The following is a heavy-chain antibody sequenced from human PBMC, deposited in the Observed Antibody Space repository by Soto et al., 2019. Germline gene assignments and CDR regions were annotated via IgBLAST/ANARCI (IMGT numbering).Heavy chain of an antibody. D-gene: IGHD3-22*01. CDR1: GFTFSSYG. Sequence: GGSLRLSCAASGFTFSSYGMHWVRQAPGKGLEWVAVISYDGSNKYYADSVKGRFTISRDNSKNTLYLQMNSLRAEDTAVYYCAKLYDSSGYVAIEDAFDIWGQGTMVTVSS. J-gene: IGHJ3*02. CDR2: ISYDGSNK. CDR3: AKLYDSSGYVAIEDAFDI. V-gene: IGHV3-30*18.